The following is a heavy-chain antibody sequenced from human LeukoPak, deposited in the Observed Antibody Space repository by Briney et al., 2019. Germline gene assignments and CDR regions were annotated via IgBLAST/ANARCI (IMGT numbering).Heavy chain of an antibody. CDR2: INSDGSST. CDR1: GFTFSSYW. CDR3: ASSAMVRGGEEY. J-gene: IGHJ4*02. V-gene: IGHV3-74*01. D-gene: IGHD3-10*01. Sequence: GGSLRLSCAASGFTFSSYWMHWVRQAPGKGLVWVPRINSDGSSTSYADSVKGRFTISRDNAESSLYLQMNSLRAEDTAVYYCASSAMVRGGEEYWGQGTLVTVS.